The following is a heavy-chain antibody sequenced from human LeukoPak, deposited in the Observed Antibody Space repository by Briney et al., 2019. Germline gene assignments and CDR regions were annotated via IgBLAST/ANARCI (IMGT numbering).Heavy chain of an antibody. CDR2: IYTSGIT. CDR3: ARDRVTGWFDP. V-gene: IGHV4-61*02. Sequence: SQTLSLTCTVSGGSVSSGSYYWTWIRQPAGKGLEWIGRIYTSGITNYNPSLKSRVTISLDTSKNQFSLKLSSVTAAATAVYYCARDRVTGWFDPWGQGTLVTVSS. CDR1: GGSVSSGSYY. J-gene: IGHJ5*02. D-gene: IGHD2-8*02.